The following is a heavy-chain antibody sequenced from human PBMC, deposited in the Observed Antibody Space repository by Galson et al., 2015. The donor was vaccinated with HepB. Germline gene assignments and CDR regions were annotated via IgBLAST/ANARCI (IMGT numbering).Heavy chain of an antibody. D-gene: IGHD3-10*01. V-gene: IGHV1-3*01. CDR3: ARDQGTMVRGRGYYYYGMDV. CDR1: GYTFTSYA. J-gene: IGHJ6*02. CDR2: INAGNGNT. Sequence: SVKVSCKASGYTFTSYAMHWVRQAPGQRLEWMGWINAGNGNTKYLQKFQGRVTITRDTSASTAYMELSSLRSEDTAVYYCARDQGTMVRGRGYYYYGMDVWGQGTTVTVSS.